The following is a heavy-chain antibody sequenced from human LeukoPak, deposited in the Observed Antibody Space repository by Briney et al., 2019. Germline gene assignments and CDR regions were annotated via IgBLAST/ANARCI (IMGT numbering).Heavy chain of an antibody. J-gene: IGHJ6*03. V-gene: IGHV1-46*01. CDR2: INPSGGST. CDR3: ARDRYLLYYDILTLPPYYYYYMDV. CDR1: GYTFTGYY. Sequence: ASVKVSCKASGYTFTGYYMHWVRQAPGQGLEWMGIINPSGGSTSYAQKFQGRVTMTRDTSTSTVYMELSSLRSEDTAVYYCARDRYLLYYDILTLPPYYYYYMDVWGKGTTVTISS. D-gene: IGHD3-9*01.